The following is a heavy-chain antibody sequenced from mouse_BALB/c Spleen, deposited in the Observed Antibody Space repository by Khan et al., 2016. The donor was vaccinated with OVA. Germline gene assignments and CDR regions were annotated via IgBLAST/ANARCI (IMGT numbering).Heavy chain of an antibody. CDR3: ARKNGSDFDY. Sequence: VQLKQSGPGLVKPGASVKISCKASGYSFTGYFMNWVMQSHGKSLEWIGRINPHIGETFYNQKFKDKATLTVDESSTTAQMELRSLSSEDSAGDYCARKNGSDFDYWGQGTTLTVSS. D-gene: IGHD1-1*01. CDR2: INPHIGET. CDR1: GYSFTGYF. J-gene: IGHJ2*01. V-gene: IGHV1-20*02.